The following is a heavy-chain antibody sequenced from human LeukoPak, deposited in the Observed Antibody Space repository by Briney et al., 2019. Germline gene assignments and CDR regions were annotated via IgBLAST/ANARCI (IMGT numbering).Heavy chain of an antibody. J-gene: IGHJ3*02. V-gene: IGHV1-69*04. CDR2: IIPILGIA. Sequence: SVKASCKASGGTFSSYAISWVRQAPGQGLEWMGRIIPILGIANYAQKFQGRVTITADKSTSTAYMELSSLRSEDAAVYYCARVLTTVTPDAFDIWGQGTMVTVSS. CDR3: ARVLTTVTPDAFDI. D-gene: IGHD4-17*01. CDR1: GGTFSSYA.